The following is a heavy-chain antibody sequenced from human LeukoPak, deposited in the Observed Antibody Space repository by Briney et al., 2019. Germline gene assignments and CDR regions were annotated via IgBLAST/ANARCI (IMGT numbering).Heavy chain of an antibody. CDR1: GCSISSSSYY. CDR2: SYYSGSA. D-gene: IGHD3-9*01. CDR3: PRRTPYDVLTGYYNFDY. V-gene: IGHV4-39*01. J-gene: IGHJ4*02. Sequence: SETLSLTCTVSGCSISSSSYYWGWIRQPPGKGLEWIGSSYYSGSAYYNPCLESRVTISVETSKNQFSLKLTSVTAADTAVYYCPRRTPYDVLTGYYNFDYRGQGTLVTVSS.